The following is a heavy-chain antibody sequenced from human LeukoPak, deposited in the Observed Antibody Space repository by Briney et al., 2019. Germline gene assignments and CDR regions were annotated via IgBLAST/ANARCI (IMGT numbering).Heavy chain of an antibody. D-gene: IGHD6-13*01. CDR3: ARAVGQLVPLNFDY. Sequence: SEPLSLTCTVSGGSISSSSYYWGWIRQPPGKGLEWIGSIYYSGSTYYNPSLKSRVTISVDTSKNQFSLKLSSVTAADTAVYYCARAVGQLVPLNFDYWGQGTLVTVSS. J-gene: IGHJ4*02. CDR2: IYYSGST. V-gene: IGHV4-39*07. CDR1: GGSISSSSYY.